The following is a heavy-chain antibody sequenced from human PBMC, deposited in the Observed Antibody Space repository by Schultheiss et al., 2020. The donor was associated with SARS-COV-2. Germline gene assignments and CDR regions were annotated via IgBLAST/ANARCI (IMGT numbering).Heavy chain of an antibody. CDR1: GYTFTGYY. Sequence: ASVKVSCKASGYTFTGYYMHWVRQAPGQGLEWMGWINLDSGDTNYAQKFQDWVTMTRDTSISTAYVELRSLRSDDTAVYYCARPELVGALYYFDYWGQGTLVTVSS. CDR3: ARPELVGALYYFDY. V-gene: IGHV1-2*04. CDR2: INLDSGDT. D-gene: IGHD1-26*01. J-gene: IGHJ4*02.